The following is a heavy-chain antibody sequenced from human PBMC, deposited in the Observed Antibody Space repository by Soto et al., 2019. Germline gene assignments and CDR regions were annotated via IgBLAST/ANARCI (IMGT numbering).Heavy chain of an antibody. CDR3: ARHAPGGPFDY. V-gene: IGHV4-59*08. CDR2: IFYSGNT. Sequence: SETLSLTFTVSGGSLKSYYLSWVRQPPGKGLEWIGYIFYSGNTNYNPSLNSRVTLSVDTSKNQFSLKLTSVIVADTAVYYCARHAPGGPFDYWGQGTLVTVSS. J-gene: IGHJ4*02. CDR1: GGSLKSYY.